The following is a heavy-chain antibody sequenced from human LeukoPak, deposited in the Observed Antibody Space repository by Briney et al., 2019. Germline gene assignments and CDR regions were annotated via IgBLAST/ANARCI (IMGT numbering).Heavy chain of an antibody. Sequence: ASVTVSCKASGYTFTSYAIHWVRQAPGQRLEWMGWISAGNGNTKYSQNFQGRVTITRDTSASTAYMELSSLRSEDTAVYYCARDNDSSGYYPEYNWFDPWGQGTLVTVSS. CDR3: ARDNDSSGYYPEYNWFDP. J-gene: IGHJ5*02. CDR1: GYTFTSYA. V-gene: IGHV1-3*01. D-gene: IGHD3-22*01. CDR2: ISAGNGNT.